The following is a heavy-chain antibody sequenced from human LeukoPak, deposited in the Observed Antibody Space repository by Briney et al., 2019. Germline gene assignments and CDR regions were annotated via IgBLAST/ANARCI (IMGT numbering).Heavy chain of an antibody. V-gene: IGHV4-4*07. J-gene: IGHJ3*02. D-gene: IGHD4-17*01. CDR2: ICTSGST. CDR1: GGSISSYY. Sequence: SETLSLTCTVSGGSISSYYWSWIRQPAGKGLEWIGRICTSGSTNYNPSLKSRVTISVDESKNQFSLKLSSVTAADTAVYYCARDRYGAIDAFDIWGQGTMVTVSS. CDR3: ARDRYGAIDAFDI.